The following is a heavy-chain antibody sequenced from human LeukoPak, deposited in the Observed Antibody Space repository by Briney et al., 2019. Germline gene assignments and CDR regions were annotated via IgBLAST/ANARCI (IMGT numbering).Heavy chain of an antibody. D-gene: IGHD1-26*01. Sequence: ASVKVSCKASGYIFSSNDINWVRQAAGQGLEWMGWMNPNSGDTGYTQKFQGRVAMTRSTSITTAYMELSSLRSEDTAVYYCAREFSEEPYFDYWGQGTLVTVSS. V-gene: IGHV1-8*02. CDR1: GYIFSSND. J-gene: IGHJ4*02. CDR3: AREFSEEPYFDY. CDR2: MNPNSGDT.